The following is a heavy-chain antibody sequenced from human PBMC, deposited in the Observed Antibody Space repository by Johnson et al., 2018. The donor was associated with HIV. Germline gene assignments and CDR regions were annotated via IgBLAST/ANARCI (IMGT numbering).Heavy chain of an antibody. V-gene: IGHV3-7*05. CDR1: GFTFSSYW. Sequence: QLVESGGGVVQPGRSLRLSCAASGFTFSSYWMAWVRQAPGKGLEWVANMNQDGSKKCYVDSLRGRFTISRDNAKNSLSLQMTSLRAEDTAIYYCAREGRFLGAFDIWGQGTMVTVSS. CDR3: AREGRFLGAFDI. CDR2: MNQDGSKK. D-gene: IGHD2/OR15-2a*01. J-gene: IGHJ3*02.